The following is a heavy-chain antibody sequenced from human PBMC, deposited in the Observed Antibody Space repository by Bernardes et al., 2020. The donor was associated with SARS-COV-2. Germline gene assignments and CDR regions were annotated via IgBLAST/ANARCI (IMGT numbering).Heavy chain of an antibody. D-gene: IGHD6-25*01. V-gene: IGHV1-2*02. J-gene: IGHJ4*02. CDR2: INQNTGDT. CDR3: ARDGADSSGWHFDY. Sequence: ASVKVSCKASGYPFSGYYIHWVRHSPGQGLEWMGWINQNTGDTNYAQKFQGRVTVTRDTSITTAYMELSGLRSDDTAVYYRARDGADSSGWHFDYWGQGTLITVSS. CDR1: GYPFSGYY.